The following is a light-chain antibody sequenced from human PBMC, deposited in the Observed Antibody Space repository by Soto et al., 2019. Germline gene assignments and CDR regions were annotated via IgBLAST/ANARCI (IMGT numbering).Light chain of an antibody. CDR1: QSVSSN. J-gene: IGKJ5*01. V-gene: IGKV3-15*01. CDR2: GAS. Sequence: DIVMTHSPATLSVSPWERATLSCLASQSVSSNLAWYQQKPGQAPSLLIYGASTRATGTPARFSGSGSGTEFTLTISSLQSEDFAVYYCQQFHNWPPITFGQGTRLEIK. CDR3: QQFHNWPPIT.